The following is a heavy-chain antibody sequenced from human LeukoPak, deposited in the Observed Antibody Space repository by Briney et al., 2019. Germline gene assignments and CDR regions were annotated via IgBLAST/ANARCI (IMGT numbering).Heavy chain of an antibody. D-gene: IGHD2/OR15-2a*01. CDR1: GASVSSDY. Sequence: SETLSLTCTVSGASVSSDYWSWIRQSPGKELEWIGYIYHSGHTMSNPSLKSRVSLSLDTSNNQFSLKLSSVTAADTAVYYCARHPFQYPFDHWGQGTVVSVSS. V-gene: IGHV4-59*08. J-gene: IGHJ5*02. CDR3: ARHPFQYPFDH. CDR2: IYHSGHT.